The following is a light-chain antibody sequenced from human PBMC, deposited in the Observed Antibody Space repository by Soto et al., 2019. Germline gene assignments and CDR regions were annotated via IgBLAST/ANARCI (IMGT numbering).Light chain of an antibody. CDR2: TAS. Sequence: AIRMTQSPSSLSASTGDRVTITCRASQDIGSYLAWYQQRPGKAPRLLIYTASTLQTGVPPRFSGSGFGTDFTLTVSYLQSEDFATYYCHQYFIYPQTFGQGTKVDIK. CDR1: QDIGSY. J-gene: IGKJ1*01. V-gene: IGKV1-8*01. CDR3: HQYFIYPQT.